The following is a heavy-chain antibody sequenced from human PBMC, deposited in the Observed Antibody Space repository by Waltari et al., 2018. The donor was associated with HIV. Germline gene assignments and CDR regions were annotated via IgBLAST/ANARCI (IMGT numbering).Heavy chain of an antibody. D-gene: IGHD2-2*01. Sequence: QVQLVQSGAEVKKPRASVKVSCKDSGYTFTSYDINWVRLATGQGLEWMGYMKPNSGDTVYAQKFKGGVTMTRNISTNTAYMGLNGLTSEDTAIYDCATRGVVANSGGQGSLITVSS. CDR1: GYTFTSYD. CDR2: MKPNSGDT. V-gene: IGHV1-8*02. J-gene: IGHJ5*01. CDR3: ATRGVVANS.